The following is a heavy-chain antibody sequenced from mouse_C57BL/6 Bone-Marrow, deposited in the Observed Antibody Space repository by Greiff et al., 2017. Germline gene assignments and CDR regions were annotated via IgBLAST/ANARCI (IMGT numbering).Heavy chain of an antibody. CDR2: ISSGGDYI. Sequence: EVKLVESGEGLVKPGGSLKFSCAASGFTFSSYAMSWVRQTPEKRLEWVAYISSGGDYIYYADTVKGRFTISRDTARNTLYLQMSSLKSEDTAMYYCTRGYYYGRRYFDVWGTGTTVTVSS. D-gene: IGHD1-1*01. J-gene: IGHJ1*03. V-gene: IGHV5-9-1*02. CDR1: GFTFSSYA. CDR3: TRGYYYGRRYFDV.